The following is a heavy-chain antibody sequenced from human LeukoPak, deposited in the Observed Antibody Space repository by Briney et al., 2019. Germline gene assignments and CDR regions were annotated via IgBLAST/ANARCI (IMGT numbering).Heavy chain of an antibody. CDR1: GDSVSSKSAA. Sequence: SQTLSLTCAISGDSVSSKSAAWNWIRQSPSRGLEWLGRTYYRSSLYTDYALFVTSRITINPDTSKSQFSLQLNSVTPEDTAVYYCARYSRDAFDIWGQGTMVTVSS. J-gene: IGHJ3*02. V-gene: IGHV6-1*01. CDR2: TYYRSSLYT. CDR3: ARYSRDAFDI. D-gene: IGHD2-15*01.